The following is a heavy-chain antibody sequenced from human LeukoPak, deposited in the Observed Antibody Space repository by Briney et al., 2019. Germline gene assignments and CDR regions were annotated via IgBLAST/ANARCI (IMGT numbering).Heavy chain of an antibody. V-gene: IGHV3-23*01. Sequence: PGGSLRLSCAASGFTFSSYVISWVRQAPGKGLEWVSGISGSGGSTYYADSVKGRFTISRDNSKNTLYLQMNSLRAEDTAVYYCARDVDGYSLFDYWGQGTLVTVSS. CDR2: ISGSGGST. J-gene: IGHJ4*02. CDR1: GFTFSSYV. D-gene: IGHD5-24*01. CDR3: ARDVDGYSLFDY.